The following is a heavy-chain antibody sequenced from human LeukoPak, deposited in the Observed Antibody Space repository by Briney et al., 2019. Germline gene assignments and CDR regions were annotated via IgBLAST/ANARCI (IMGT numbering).Heavy chain of an antibody. D-gene: IGHD5-18*01. CDR1: GFIFSNYW. J-gene: IGHJ4*02. Sequence: GGSLRLSCAASGFIFSNYWMTWVRQAPGKGLEWVANIKPDGNDRNFVDSVKGRFTISIDSAKKSVYLQMNSLRVEGTAVYYCAKDRSRAKGFVDTAMVLNLDYWGQGTLVTVSS. CDR2: IKPDGNDR. V-gene: IGHV3-7*01. CDR3: AKDRSRAKGFVDTAMVLNLDY.